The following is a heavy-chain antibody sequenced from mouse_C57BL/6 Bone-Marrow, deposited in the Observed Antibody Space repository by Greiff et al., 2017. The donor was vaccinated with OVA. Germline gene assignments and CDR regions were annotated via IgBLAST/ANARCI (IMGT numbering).Heavy chain of an antibody. CDR3: ARGGDSFAY. V-gene: IGHV5-9*01. J-gene: IGHJ3*01. CDR2: ISGGGGNT. Sequence: EVMLVESGGGLAKPGGSLKLSCAASGFTFSSYTMSWVRQTPEKRLEWVATISGGGGNTYYPDSVKGRFTISRDNAKNTLYLQMSSLRSEDTALYYCARGGDSFAYWGQGTLVTVSA. D-gene: IGHD3-3*01. CDR1: GFTFSSYT.